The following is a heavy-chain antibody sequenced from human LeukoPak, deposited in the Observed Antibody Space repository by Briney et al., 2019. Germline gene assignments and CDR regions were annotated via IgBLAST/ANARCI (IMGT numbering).Heavy chain of an antibody. J-gene: IGHJ4*02. CDR1: GGSISSGGYS. V-gene: IGHV4-30-2*01. CDR3: ARVGYCSSTSCPFDY. D-gene: IGHD2-2*01. CDR2: IYHSGST. Sequence: PSQTLSLTCAVSGGSISSGGYSWGWIRQPPGKGLEWIGYIYHSGSTYYNPSLKSRVTISVDRSKNQFSLKLSSVTAADTAVYYCARVGYCSSTSCPFDYWGQGTLVTVSS.